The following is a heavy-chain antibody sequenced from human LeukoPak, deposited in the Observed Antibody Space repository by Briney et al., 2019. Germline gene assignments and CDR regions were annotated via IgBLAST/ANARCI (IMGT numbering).Heavy chain of an antibody. Sequence: PGGSLRLSCAASGFTFSSYSMSWVRQAPGKGLEWVSAISGSGGSTYYADSVKGRFTISRDNSKNSLYLQMNSLRAEDTAVYYCARDKWERLPAPVFDYWGQGTLVTVSS. CDR2: ISGSGGST. J-gene: IGHJ4*02. V-gene: IGHV3-23*01. CDR3: ARDKWERLPAPVFDY. D-gene: IGHD1-26*01. CDR1: GFTFSSYS.